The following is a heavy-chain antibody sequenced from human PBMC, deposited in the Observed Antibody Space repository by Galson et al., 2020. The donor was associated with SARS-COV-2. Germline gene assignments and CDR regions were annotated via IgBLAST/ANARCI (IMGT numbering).Heavy chain of an antibody. J-gene: IGHJ3*01. CDR2: IDWDDDK. V-gene: IGHV2-70*11. CDR1: GFSLTTTGVG. CDR3: ARYGAGRDAFDV. D-gene: IGHD3-10*01. Sequence: SGPTLVKPTQTLTLTCSFSGFSLTTTGVGVAWIRQPPGKALEWLARIDWDDDKYYSPSLQTRLSISKDTAKNQVVLTMTNVDPVDTATYYCARYGAGRDAFDVWGQGTVVTVSS.